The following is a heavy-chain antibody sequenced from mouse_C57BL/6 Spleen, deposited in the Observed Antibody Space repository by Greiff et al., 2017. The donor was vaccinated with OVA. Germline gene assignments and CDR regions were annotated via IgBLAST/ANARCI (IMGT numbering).Heavy chain of an antibody. CDR2: IDPSDSYT. V-gene: IGHV1-50*01. CDR3: ARGIGESAMDY. Sequence: QVQLQQPGAELVKPGASVKLSCKASGYTFTSYWMQWVKQRPGQGLEWIGEIDPSDSYTSYNQKFKGKATLTVDTSSSTAYMQLRSLTSEDSAVYYCARGIGESAMDYWGQGTSVTVSS. J-gene: IGHJ4*01. CDR1: GYTFTSYW. D-gene: IGHD2-13*01.